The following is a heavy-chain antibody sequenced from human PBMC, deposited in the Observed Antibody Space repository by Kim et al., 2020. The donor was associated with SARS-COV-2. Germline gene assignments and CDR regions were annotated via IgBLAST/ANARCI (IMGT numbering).Heavy chain of an antibody. Sequence: YADSVKGRFTISRDNAKNSLYLQRTSLRAEDTAVYYCARVTPYYYYGMDVWGQGTTVSVSS. J-gene: IGHJ6*02. V-gene: IGHV3-11*05. CDR3: ARVTPYYYYGMDV.